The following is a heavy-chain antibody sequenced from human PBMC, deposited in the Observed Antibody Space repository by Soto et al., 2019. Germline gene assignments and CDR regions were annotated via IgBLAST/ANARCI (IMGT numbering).Heavy chain of an antibody. CDR1: GGSISSGGYY. Sequence: PSETLSLTCTVSGGSISSGGYYWSWIRQHPGKGLEWIGYIYYSGTAYSNPSLKSRVTISVDTSKSQFSLKLSSVTAADTAVYYCARFLSVRGHKGGYFDSRGQGTLVTVSS. D-gene: IGHD3-16*01. V-gene: IGHV4-31*03. J-gene: IGHJ4*02. CDR3: ARFLSVRGHKGGYFDS. CDR2: IYYSGTA.